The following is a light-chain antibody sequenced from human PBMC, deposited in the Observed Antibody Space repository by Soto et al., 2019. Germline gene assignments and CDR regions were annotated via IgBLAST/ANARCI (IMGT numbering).Light chain of an antibody. CDR2: GAS. CDR3: QQYGSSPQT. J-gene: IGKJ1*01. V-gene: IGKV3-20*01. CDR1: QSVSSNY. Sequence: EIVLTQSPGILSLSPGERATLSCRASQSVSSNYLAWYQHKPGQAPRLLIYGASSRATGIPDRFSGSGSGTDFTLTISRLEPEDFAVYYCQQYGSSPQTFGQGTRWIS.